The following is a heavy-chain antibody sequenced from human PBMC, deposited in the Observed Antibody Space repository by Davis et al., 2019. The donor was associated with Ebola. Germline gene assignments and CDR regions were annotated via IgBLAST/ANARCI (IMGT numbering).Heavy chain of an antibody. D-gene: IGHD3-22*01. Sequence: ASVKVSCKASGYTFTGYYMHWVRQAPGQGLEWMGWINPNSGGTNYAQKFQGWVTMTRDTSISTAYMELSRLRSDDTAVYYCARGGFGIYYDSSSPDYWGQGTLVTVSS. CDR2: INPNSGGT. V-gene: IGHV1-2*04. CDR3: ARGGFGIYYDSSSPDY. CDR1: GYTFTGYY. J-gene: IGHJ4*02.